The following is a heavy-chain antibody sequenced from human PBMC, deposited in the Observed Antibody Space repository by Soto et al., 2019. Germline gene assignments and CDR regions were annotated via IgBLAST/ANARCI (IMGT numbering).Heavy chain of an antibody. CDR3: ARDKVAAPGGMDV. CDR1: GFTFSDHY. D-gene: IGHD6-13*01. J-gene: IGHJ6*02. V-gene: IGHV3-11*05. Sequence: GGSLRLSCAASGFTFSDHYMSWIRQAPGKGLEWVSYISSSSSYTNYADSVKGRFTISRDNAKNSLYLQMNSLRAEDTAVYYCARDKVAAPGGMDVWGQGTTVTVSS. CDR2: ISSSSSYT.